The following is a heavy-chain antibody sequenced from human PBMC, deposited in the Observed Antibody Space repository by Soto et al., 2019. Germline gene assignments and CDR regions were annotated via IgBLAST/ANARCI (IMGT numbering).Heavy chain of an antibody. Sequence: PGGSLRLSCAASGFTFSSFTMSWVRQAPGKGLEWVSGTSSTGGTSSYADSVKGWFTISRDNTKNTLYLQMSSLRAEDTAAYYCAKDRVGSTCPYYFDYWGQGSVVTVSS. D-gene: IGHD1-26*01. CDR1: GFTFSSFT. CDR3: AKDRVGSTCPYYFDY. V-gene: IGHV3-23*01. CDR2: TSSTGGTS. J-gene: IGHJ4*02.